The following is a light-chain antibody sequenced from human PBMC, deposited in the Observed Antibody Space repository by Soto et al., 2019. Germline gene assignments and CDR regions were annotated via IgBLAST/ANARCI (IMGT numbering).Light chain of an antibody. V-gene: IGKV3-20*01. J-gene: IGKJ3*01. Sequence: EIVLTQSPGTLSLSPGERATLTCRASQSVTSSYLAWYQQKPGQAPRLPMYGASSRATGIPDRFSGSGSGTDFTLTISRLEPEDFAVYYCQQYGSSPVTFGPGTKVDIK. CDR3: QQYGSSPVT. CDR2: GAS. CDR1: QSVTSSY.